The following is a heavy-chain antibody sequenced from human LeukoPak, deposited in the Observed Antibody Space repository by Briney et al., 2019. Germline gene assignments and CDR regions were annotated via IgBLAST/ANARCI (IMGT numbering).Heavy chain of an antibody. J-gene: IGHJ6*03. V-gene: IGHV4-39*01. D-gene: IGHD1-26*01. CDR2: IYYSGST. CDR3: ASEIVGAGYYYYYYMDV. CDR1: GGSISSSSYY. Sequence: PSETLSLTCTVSGGSISSSSYYWGWIRQPPGKGLEWIGSIYYSGSTYYNPSLKSRVTISVDTSKNQFSLKLSSVTAADTAVYYCASEIVGAGYYYYYYMDVWGKGTTVTVSS.